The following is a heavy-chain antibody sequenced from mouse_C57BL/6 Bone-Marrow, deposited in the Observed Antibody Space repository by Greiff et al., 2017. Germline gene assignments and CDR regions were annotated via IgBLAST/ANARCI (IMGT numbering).Heavy chain of an antibody. Sequence: VQLKESVAELVRPGASVKLSCTASGFNIKNTYMHWVKQRPEQGLEWIGRIDPANGNTKYAPKFQGKATITADTSSNTAYLQLSSLTSEDTAIYYCARGITTVLATSYYFDYWGQGTTPTVSS. CDR1: GFNIKNTY. CDR2: IDPANGNT. V-gene: IGHV14-3*01. J-gene: IGHJ2*01. D-gene: IGHD1-1*01. CDR3: ARGITTVLATSYYFDY.